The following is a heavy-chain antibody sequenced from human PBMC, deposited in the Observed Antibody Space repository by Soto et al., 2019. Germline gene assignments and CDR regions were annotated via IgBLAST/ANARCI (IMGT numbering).Heavy chain of an antibody. Sequence: GGSLRLSCAASGFTFSSYGMHWVRRAPGKGLEWVAVISYDGSNKYYADSVKGRFTISRDNSKNTLYLQMNSLRAEDTAVYYCAKDVEALARVGGMDVWGQGTTVTVSS. J-gene: IGHJ6*02. CDR1: GFTFSSYG. V-gene: IGHV3-30*18. D-gene: IGHD6-6*01. CDR2: ISYDGSNK. CDR3: AKDVEALARVGGMDV.